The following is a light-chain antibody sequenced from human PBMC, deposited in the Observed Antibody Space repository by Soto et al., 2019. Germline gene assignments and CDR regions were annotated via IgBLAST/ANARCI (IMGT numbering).Light chain of an antibody. J-gene: IGLJ3*02. CDR2: DVT. CDR3: CSYAGSSTSM. V-gene: IGLV2-11*01. Sequence: QSVLTQPRSVSGSPGQSVTISCTGTSSDVDGYNYVSWYQQHPGKAPKLMIYDVTKRPSGVPDRFSGSKSGNRASLTISGLQADDEADYYCCSYAGSSTSMFGGGTKLTVL. CDR1: SSDVDGYNY.